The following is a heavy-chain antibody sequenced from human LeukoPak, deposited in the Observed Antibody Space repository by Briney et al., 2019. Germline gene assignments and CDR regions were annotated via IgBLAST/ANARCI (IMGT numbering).Heavy chain of an antibody. CDR1: GFTFSAFG. V-gene: IGHV3-23*01. Sequence: PGGSLRLSCAASGFTFSAFGMNWVRQAPGKGLEWVSTITKSGDSTYYVDSVKGRFTISRDNSKNTLYLQMNSLRAEDTAKYYCTKDYCGKFCSAVWGQGTTATVSS. D-gene: IGHD3-9*01. J-gene: IGHJ6*02. CDR2: ITKSGDST. CDR3: TKDYCGKFCSAV.